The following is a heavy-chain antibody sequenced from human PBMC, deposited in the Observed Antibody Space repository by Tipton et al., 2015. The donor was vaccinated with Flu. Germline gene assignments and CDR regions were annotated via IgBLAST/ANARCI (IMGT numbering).Heavy chain of an antibody. Sequence: TLSLTCTVPGGSISSGSSYWSWIRQPAGKGLEWIGRFYPGGTTHYSPSLKSRVTMSVDTSKNQISLKVRSVTAADTAVYYCASGERYTHGLNTVYYYYMDVWGQGTTVTVSS. J-gene: IGHJ6*02. V-gene: IGHV4-61*02. CDR3: ASGERYTHGLNTVYYYYMDV. D-gene: IGHD5-18*01. CDR2: FYPGGTT. CDR1: GGSISSGSSY.